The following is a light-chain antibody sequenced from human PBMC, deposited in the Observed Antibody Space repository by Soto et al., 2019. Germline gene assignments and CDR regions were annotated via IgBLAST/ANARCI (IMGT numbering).Light chain of an antibody. J-gene: IGKJ3*01. CDR1: QSVSSN. CDR3: QQYNKWPLT. V-gene: IGKV3-15*01. Sequence: EIVMTQSPATLSVSPGERATLSCRASQSVSSNLAWYQQKPGQAPRLLIYGASTRATDIPARFSGSGSGTEFTLTISSLQSEDFAVYYCQQYNKWPLTFGPGTKVDIK. CDR2: GAS.